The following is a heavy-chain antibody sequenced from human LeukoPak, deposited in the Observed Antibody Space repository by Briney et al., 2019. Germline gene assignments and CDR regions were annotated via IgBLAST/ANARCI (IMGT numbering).Heavy chain of an antibody. J-gene: IGHJ4*02. CDR1: GFTFSSYA. CDR3: EKGGPTYYYDSSGFYYFDY. D-gene: IGHD3-22*01. V-gene: IGHV3-23*01. Sequence: PGRSLRLSCAASGFTFSSYAMSWVRQAPGKGLEWVSAISGSGGRTYYADSVKGRFTISRDNSKNTLYLQMNSLRAEDTAVYYCEKGGPTYYYDSSGFYYFDYWGQGTLVTVSS. CDR2: ISGSGGRT.